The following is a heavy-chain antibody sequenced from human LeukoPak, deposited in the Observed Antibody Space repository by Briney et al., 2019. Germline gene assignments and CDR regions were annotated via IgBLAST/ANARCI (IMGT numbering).Heavy chain of an antibody. V-gene: IGHV4-34*01. CDR2: INHSGST. CDR1: GGSFSGYY. CDR3: ARGKSSSWYYYYYYMDV. J-gene: IGHJ6*03. Sequence: SETLSLTCAVYGGSFSGYYWSWIRQPPGKGLEWIGEINHSGSTNYNPSLKSRVTISVDTSKNQFSLKLSSVTAADTAVYYCARGKSSSWYYYYYYMDVWGKGTTVTVSS. D-gene: IGHD6-13*01.